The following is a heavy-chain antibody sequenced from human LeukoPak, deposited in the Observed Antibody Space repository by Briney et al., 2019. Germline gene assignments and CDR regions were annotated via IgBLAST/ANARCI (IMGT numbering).Heavy chain of an antibody. CDR2: ISWNGGSL. CDR1: GFTFGEYA. Sequence: PGGSLRLSCAASGFTFGEYAMHWVRQAPGKGLEWVSGISWNGGSLDYVDSVKGRLTISRDNAKNSLYLQMNSLRPEDTALYFCAKGTGRYWTFFDSWGQGTHVIVSS. J-gene: IGHJ4*02. CDR3: AKGTGRYWTFFDS. D-gene: IGHD1-26*01. V-gene: IGHV3-9*01.